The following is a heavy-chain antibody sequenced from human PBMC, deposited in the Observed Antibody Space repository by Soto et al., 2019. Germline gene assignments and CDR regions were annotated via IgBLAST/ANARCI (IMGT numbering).Heavy chain of an antibody. D-gene: IGHD3-10*01. CDR3: AKLLYYYGSGSYYQPATPYYFDY. V-gene: IGHV3-23*01. CDR1: GFTFSSYA. Sequence: GSLRLSCAASGFTFSSYAMSWVRQAPGKGLEWVSAISGSGGSTYYADSVKGRFTISRDNSKNTLYLQMNSLRAEDTAVYYCAKLLYYYGSGSYYQPATPYYFDYWGQGTLVTVSS. CDR2: ISGSGGST. J-gene: IGHJ4*02.